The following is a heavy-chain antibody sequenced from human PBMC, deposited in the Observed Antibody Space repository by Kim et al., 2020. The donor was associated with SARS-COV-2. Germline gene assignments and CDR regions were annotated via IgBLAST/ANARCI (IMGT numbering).Heavy chain of an antibody. CDR1: GFTFDDYA. V-gene: IGHV3-9*01. Sequence: GGSLRLSCAASGFTFDDYAMHWVRQAPGKGLEWVSGISWNSGSIGYADSVKGRFTISRDNAKNSLYLQMNSLRAEDTALYYCAKQGYYDFWSGQGDYFDYWGQGTLVTVSS. D-gene: IGHD3-3*01. J-gene: IGHJ4*02. CDR2: ISWNSGSI. CDR3: AKQGYYDFWSGQGDYFDY.